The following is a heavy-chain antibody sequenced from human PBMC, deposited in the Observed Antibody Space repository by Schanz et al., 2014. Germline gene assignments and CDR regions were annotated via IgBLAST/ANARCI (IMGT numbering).Heavy chain of an antibody. CDR2: IYYSGST. V-gene: IGHV4-39*01. CDR3: ARHSGYYYYYGMDV. CDR1: GGSISSSSYY. J-gene: IGHJ6*02. Sequence: QLQLQESGPGLVKPSETLSLTCTVSGGSISSSSYYWGWIRQPPGKGLEWIGSIYYSGSTYYNPSLECGSTIPVNTTENQFPQRLSSVTAADTAVYYCARHSGYYYYYGMDVWGQGTTVTVSS.